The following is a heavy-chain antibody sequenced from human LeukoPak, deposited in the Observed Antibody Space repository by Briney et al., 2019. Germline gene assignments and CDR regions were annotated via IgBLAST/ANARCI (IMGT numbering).Heavy chain of an antibody. Sequence: GGSLRLSCAASGFTFSSYAMSWVRQVPGKGLEWVSVISNGGANTYSADSVKGRFTISRDNSKNTLYLQMNSLRAEDTAIYYCAKGGIYSYFDYWGQGTLVTVSS. CDR2: ISNGGANT. V-gene: IGHV3-23*01. D-gene: IGHD4-11*01. J-gene: IGHJ4*02. CDR3: AKGGIYSYFDY. CDR1: GFTFSSYA.